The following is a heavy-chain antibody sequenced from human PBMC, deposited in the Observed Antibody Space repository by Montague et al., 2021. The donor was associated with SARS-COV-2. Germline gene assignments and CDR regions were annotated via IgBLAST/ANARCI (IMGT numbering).Heavy chain of an antibody. CDR3: AHTVLWIGDFFLTNIFAMDV. CDR1: GFSLNTRGVG. J-gene: IGHJ6*02. V-gene: IGHV2-5*02. D-gene: IGHD3-9*01. Sequence: PALVKPTQTLTLTCTFSGFSLNTRGVGVGWVRLPPGKALEWLALIYWDDDKRYSPSLRSRVIISKDTSKKQVVLKMTNVDPADTATYYCAHTVLWIGDFFLTNIFAMDVWGQGTTVTVSS. CDR2: IYWDDDK.